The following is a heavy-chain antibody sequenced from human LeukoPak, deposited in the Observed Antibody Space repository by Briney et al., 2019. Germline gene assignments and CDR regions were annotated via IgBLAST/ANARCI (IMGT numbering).Heavy chain of an antibody. CDR1: GYTFTSYY. Sequence: GASVKVSCTASGYTFTSYYMHWVRQAPGQGLEWMGIINPSGGSTSYAQKFQGRVTMTRDTSTSTVYMELSSLRSEDTAVYYCAREGVPAANSADYFQHWGQGTLVTVSS. CDR2: INPSGGST. V-gene: IGHV1-46*01. D-gene: IGHD2-2*01. CDR3: AREGVPAANSADYFQH. J-gene: IGHJ1*01.